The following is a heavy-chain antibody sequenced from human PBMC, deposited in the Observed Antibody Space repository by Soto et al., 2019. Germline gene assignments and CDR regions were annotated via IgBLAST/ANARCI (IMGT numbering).Heavy chain of an antibody. CDR3: AREYSDSSGVYGMDV. D-gene: IGHD6-6*01. Sequence: PGEYLKISCKRSEYSFTSYRINWVRQMPGKGLEWMGRIDPSDSYTNYSPSFQGHVTISVDKSISTAYLQWSGLKASDTAMYYCAREYSDSSGVYGMDVWGQGTTVTVSS. CDR2: IDPSDSYT. V-gene: IGHV5-10-1*01. J-gene: IGHJ6*02. CDR1: EYSFTSYR.